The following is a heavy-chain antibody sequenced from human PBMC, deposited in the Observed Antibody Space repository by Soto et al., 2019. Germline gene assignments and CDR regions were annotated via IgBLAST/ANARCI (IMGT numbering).Heavy chain of an antibody. CDR3: ARDGVATINDAFDI. V-gene: IGHV1-69*12. CDR2: IIPIFGTA. D-gene: IGHD5-12*01. CDR1: GGTFSSYA. Sequence: QVQLVQSGAEVKKPGSSVKVSCKASGGTFSSYAISWVRQAPGQGLEWMGGIIPIFGTANYAQKFQGRVTITADESTITAYMELSSLRSEDRAVYYCARDGVATINDAFDIWGQGTMVTVSS. J-gene: IGHJ3*02.